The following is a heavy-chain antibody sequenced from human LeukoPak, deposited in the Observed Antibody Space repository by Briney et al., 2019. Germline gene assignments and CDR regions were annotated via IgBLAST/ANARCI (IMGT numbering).Heavy chain of an antibody. Sequence: PGGSLRLSCAASGFSFSDYSMTWVRQAPGKALEWVSSISGNSFHIFYADSVKGRFTISRDNAYKSLYLQLNSLRAEDTAVYYCASGTIVGARGADNWGQGTLVTVSP. CDR1: GFSFSDYS. CDR2: ISGNSFHI. J-gene: IGHJ4*02. D-gene: IGHD1-26*01. CDR3: ASGTIVGARGADN. V-gene: IGHV3-21*01.